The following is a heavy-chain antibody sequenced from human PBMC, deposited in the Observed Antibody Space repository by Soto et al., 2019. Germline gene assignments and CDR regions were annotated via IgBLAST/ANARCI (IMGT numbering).Heavy chain of an antibody. Sequence: QVQLVQSGAEVQKPGSSVKVSCKASGGTFSSNIISWVRQAPGQGLEWMGRIIPTVGMANYAQKFQGRVTISADKSTNTAYMELSSLRSEDSAVLFCASRVLGYSSSWSTLEIWGQGTMVIVSS. J-gene: IGHJ3*02. D-gene: IGHD6-13*01. V-gene: IGHV1-69*02. CDR1: GGTFSSNI. CDR2: IIPTVGMA. CDR3: ASRVLGYSSSWSTLEI.